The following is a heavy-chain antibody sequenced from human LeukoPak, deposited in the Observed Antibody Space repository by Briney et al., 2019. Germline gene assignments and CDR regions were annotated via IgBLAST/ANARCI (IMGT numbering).Heavy chain of an antibody. V-gene: IGHV3-66*01. Sequence: PGGSLRLSCAASGFTFSSYSMNWVRQAPGKGLEWVSVIYSGGSTYYADSVKGRFTISRDNSKNTLYLQMNSLRAEDTAVYYCARDTPSRYSSSWRYFDYWGQGTLVTVSS. D-gene: IGHD6-13*01. J-gene: IGHJ4*02. CDR2: IYSGGST. CDR3: ARDTPSRYSSSWRYFDY. CDR1: GFTFSSYS.